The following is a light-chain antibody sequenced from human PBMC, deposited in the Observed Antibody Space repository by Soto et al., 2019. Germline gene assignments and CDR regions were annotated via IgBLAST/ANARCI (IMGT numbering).Light chain of an antibody. Sequence: ELVVTQSPATLSVSPGERVTLSCRTSQDVSSKLAWYQQKAGQAPSLLIYDASTRATGTPARFSGSGSGTEFTPAASSLQDEDYAVYFCQQYSRWPLTFGGGTKVEIK. CDR3: QQYSRWPLT. V-gene: IGKV3D-15*01. CDR1: QDVSSK. CDR2: DAS. J-gene: IGKJ4*01.